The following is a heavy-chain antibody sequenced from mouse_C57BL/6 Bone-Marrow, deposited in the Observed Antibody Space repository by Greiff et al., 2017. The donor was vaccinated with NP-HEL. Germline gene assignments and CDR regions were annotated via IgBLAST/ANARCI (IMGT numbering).Heavy chain of an antibody. D-gene: IGHD2-2*01. CDR3: ARSKGLRRGKSAMDC. CDR2: INPYNGDT. V-gene: IGHV1-20*01. Sequence: EVQLQQSGPELVKPGDSVKISCKASGYSFTGYFMNWVMQSHGKSLEWIGRINPYNGDTFYNQKFKGKATLTVDKSSSTAHMELRSLTSEDSAVYYCARSKGLRRGKSAMDCWGQGTSVTVSS. CDR1: GYSFTGYF. J-gene: IGHJ4*01.